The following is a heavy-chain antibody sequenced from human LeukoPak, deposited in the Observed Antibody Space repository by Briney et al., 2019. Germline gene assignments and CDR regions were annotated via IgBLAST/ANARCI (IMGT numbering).Heavy chain of an antibody. CDR1: GFTVTTNF. Sequence: PGGSLRLSCAASGFTVTTNFMTWVRRAPGKGLEWVSHIYAGGETFYADSVKGRFSVSRDKSSNTLYLQMNSLSAEDTAFYYCARARIGTSGTKSNRWFDPWGQGILVTVAS. CDR2: IYAGGET. J-gene: IGHJ5*02. D-gene: IGHD1-1*01. V-gene: IGHV3-66*02. CDR3: ARARIGTSGTKSNRWFDP.